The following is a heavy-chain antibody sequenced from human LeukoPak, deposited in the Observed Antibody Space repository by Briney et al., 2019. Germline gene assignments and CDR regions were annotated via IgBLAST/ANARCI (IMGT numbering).Heavy chain of an antibody. J-gene: IGHJ6*02. D-gene: IGHD2-8*02. CDR3: ARVLADYYYYYGMDV. Sequence: PGGSLRLSCAASGFTFSSYDMHWVRQATGKGLEWVSAIGTAGDTYYPGSVKGRFTISRENAENSLYLQMNSLRAEDTAVYYCARVLADYYYYYGMDVWGQGTTVTVSS. CDR2: IGTAGDT. V-gene: IGHV3-13*01. CDR1: GFTFSSYD.